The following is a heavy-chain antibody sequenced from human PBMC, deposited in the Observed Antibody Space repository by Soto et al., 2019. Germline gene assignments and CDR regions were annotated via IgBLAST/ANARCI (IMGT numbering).Heavy chain of an antibody. CDR2: IYYSGST. CDR3: ASSSSGGPGHYYYYGMDV. CDR1: GGSISSSSYY. J-gene: IGHJ6*02. V-gene: IGHV4-39*01. Sequence: TLSLTCTVSGGSISSSSYYWGWIRQSPGKGLEWIGSIYYSGSTYYNPSLKSRVTISVDTSKNQFSLKLSSVTAADTAVYYCASSSSGGPGHYYYYGMDVWGQGTTVTVSS. D-gene: IGHD6-6*01.